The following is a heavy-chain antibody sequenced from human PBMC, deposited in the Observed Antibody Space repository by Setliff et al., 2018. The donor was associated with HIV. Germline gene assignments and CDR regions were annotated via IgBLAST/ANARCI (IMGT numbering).Heavy chain of an antibody. CDR2: ISGSGGNT. Sequence: GGSLRLSCAASGFTFSDYYMDWVRQAPGKGLEWVSVISGSGGNTYYADSVKGRFTISRDNSKNTLYLQMNRLRVEDTAVYYCAKDGISGGAYPPYYFDYWGQGTLVTVSS. CDR3: AKDGISGGAYPPYYFDY. CDR1: GFTFSDYY. V-gene: IGHV3-23*01. J-gene: IGHJ4*02. D-gene: IGHD2-15*01.